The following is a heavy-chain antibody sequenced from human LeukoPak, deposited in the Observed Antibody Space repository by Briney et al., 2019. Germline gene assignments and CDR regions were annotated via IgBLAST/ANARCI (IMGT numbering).Heavy chain of an antibody. CDR1: GYTFTGYY. D-gene: IGHD3-10*01. V-gene: IGHV1-2*02. J-gene: IGHJ6*02. CDR2: IDPNNGGT. CDR3: ARRPSGSYGMDV. Sequence: GASVKVSCKASGYTFTGYYMHWVRQAPGQGREWMGFIDPNNGGTNYAQKFQGRVTLTRDTSISTAYMELSSLRSDDTAVYYCARRPSGSYGMDVWGQGTTVTVSS.